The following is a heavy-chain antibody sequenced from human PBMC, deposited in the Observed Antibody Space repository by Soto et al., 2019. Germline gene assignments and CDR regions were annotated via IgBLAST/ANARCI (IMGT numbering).Heavy chain of an antibody. D-gene: IGHD3-10*01. Sequence: GPLRISCAASVFTFSNYTMHWVRQAPGKGLEWVALISYDEIDKYFADAVKGRFTISRDNSKNTLYLQMDSLRAEDTAVYYCAGRSGSSDYWGRGTLVTVSS. CDR3: AGRSGSSDY. J-gene: IGHJ4*02. V-gene: IGHV3-30*04. CDR1: VFTFSNYT. CDR2: ISYDEIDK.